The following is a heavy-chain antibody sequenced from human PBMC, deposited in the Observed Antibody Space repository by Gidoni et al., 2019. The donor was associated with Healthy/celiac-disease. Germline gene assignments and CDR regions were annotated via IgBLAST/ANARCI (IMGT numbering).Heavy chain of an antibody. V-gene: IGHV3-23*01. CDR3: AKDKSITMVRGAFDY. J-gene: IGHJ4*02. CDR1: GFPFSGYA. Sequence: EVQLLESGGGLVQPGGSLRLSVAASGFPFSGYAMSWVRQAPGQGLEWVSAISGSGGSTYYADSVKGRFTISRDNSKNTLYLQMNSLRAEDTAVYYCAKDKSITMVRGAFDYWGQGTLVTVSS. CDR2: ISGSGGST. D-gene: IGHD3-10*01.